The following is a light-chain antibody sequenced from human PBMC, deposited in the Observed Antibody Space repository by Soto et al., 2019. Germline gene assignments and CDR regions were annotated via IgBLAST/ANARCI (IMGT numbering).Light chain of an antibody. J-gene: IGKJ1*01. CDR1: RYINTR. Sequence: EIVLAQSPASLSSFPGDRATLSYRASRYINTRLAWYQHRPGQAPRLLIYQNSIRAAGIPDRFSASGTGTDFTLNISDVQPEDFAVYYCHQHQSWHRTFGQGTKVDIK. CDR2: QNS. V-gene: IGKV3D-11*01. CDR3: HQHQSWHRT.